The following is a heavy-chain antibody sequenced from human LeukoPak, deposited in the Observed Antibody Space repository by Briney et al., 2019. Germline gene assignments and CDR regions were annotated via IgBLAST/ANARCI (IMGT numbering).Heavy chain of an antibody. CDR2: INPNSGGT. J-gene: IGHJ4*02. D-gene: IGHD1-1*01. CDR1: GYTFTGYY. Sequence: ASVKVSCKASGYTFTGYYMHWVRQAPGQGLEWMGRINPNSGGTNYAQKFQGRVTMTRDTSISTAYMELSRLRSDDTAVYYCASSGFSTNYYLDYWGQGTLVTVSS. V-gene: IGHV1-2*06. CDR3: ASSGFSTNYYLDY.